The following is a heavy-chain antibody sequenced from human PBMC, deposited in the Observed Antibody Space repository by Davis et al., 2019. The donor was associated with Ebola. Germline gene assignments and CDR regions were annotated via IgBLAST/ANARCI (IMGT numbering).Heavy chain of an antibody. V-gene: IGHV4-61*01. CDR2: IYYSGST. Sequence: MPSETLSLTCTVSGGSVSSGSYYWSWIRQPPGKGLEWIGYIYYSGSTNYNPSLKSRVTISVDTSKNQFSLKLSSVTAADTAVYYCARGDYEGYFDYWGQGTLVTVSS. CDR3: ARGDYEGYFDY. J-gene: IGHJ4*02. D-gene: IGHD4-17*01. CDR1: GGSVSSGSYY.